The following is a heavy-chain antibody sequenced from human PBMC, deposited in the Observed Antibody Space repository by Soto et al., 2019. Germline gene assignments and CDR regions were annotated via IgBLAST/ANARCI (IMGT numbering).Heavy chain of an antibody. CDR2: LYTGGGT. CDR1: GFTVSPNY. V-gene: IGHV3-53*01. CDR3: ARDSTYYGSGYGMDV. Sequence: EVQLVESGGGLIQPGGSLRLSCAASGFTVSPNYMSWVRQAPGKGLEWVSILYTGGGTYYADSVKGRFTISSDNSKNTLYLQMNSLRPEDTAVYYCARDSTYYGSGYGMDVWGQGTTVTVS. D-gene: IGHD3-10*01. J-gene: IGHJ6*02.